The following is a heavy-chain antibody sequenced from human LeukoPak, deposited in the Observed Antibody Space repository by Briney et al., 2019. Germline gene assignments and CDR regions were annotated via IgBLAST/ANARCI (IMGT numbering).Heavy chain of an antibody. Sequence: SETLSLTCAVSGYSISSGYYWGWIRQPPGKGLEWIGSIYHSGSTYYNPSLKSRVTISVDTSKNQFSLKLSSVTAADTAVYYCARDRSSSYTRDWFDPWGQGVLVTVSS. CDR1: GYSISSGYY. CDR3: ARDRSSSYTRDWFDP. CDR2: IYHSGST. D-gene: IGHD6-13*01. V-gene: IGHV4-38-2*02. J-gene: IGHJ5*02.